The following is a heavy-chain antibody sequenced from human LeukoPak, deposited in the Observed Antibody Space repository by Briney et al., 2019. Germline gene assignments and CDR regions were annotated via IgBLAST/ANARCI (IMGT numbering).Heavy chain of an antibody. CDR3: AKSGGYGLIDY. V-gene: IGHV4-4*02. CDR2: IYSSGST. Sequence: SETLSLTCAVSGGSISSSNWWSWVRQPPGKGLEWIGSIYSSGSTYYNASLQSRVAISIETSKNQISLRLNSVTAADTAMYYCAKSGGYGLIDYWGQGTLVTVSS. CDR1: GGSISSSNW. D-gene: IGHD1-26*01. J-gene: IGHJ4*02.